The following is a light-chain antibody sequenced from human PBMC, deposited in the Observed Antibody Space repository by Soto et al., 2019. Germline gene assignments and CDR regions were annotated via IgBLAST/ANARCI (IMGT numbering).Light chain of an antibody. J-gene: IGKJ5*01. Sequence: VLTQSPGTLSLSPGESATLSCRASQTVSITYLTWYQQKPGQAPRLLIFGASKRATGIPHCFSSSVSGADFIPTSNRQQPEDSAEYYQQQYSTPHTFGQGTKLEIK. CDR3: QQYSTPHT. CDR2: GAS. CDR1: QTVSITY. V-gene: IGKV3-20*01.